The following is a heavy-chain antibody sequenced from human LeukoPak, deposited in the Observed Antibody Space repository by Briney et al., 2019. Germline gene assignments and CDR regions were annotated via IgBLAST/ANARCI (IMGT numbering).Heavy chain of an antibody. D-gene: IGHD3-10*01. Sequence: GASVKVSCKASGYTFTGYYMHWVRQAPGQGLEWMGWINPNSGGTKYAQKFQGRVTMTRDTSISTAYMEVSRLRCDDTAIYYCARDEGSGSSGDYWGQGTLVTVSS. J-gene: IGHJ4*02. CDR1: GYTFTGYY. CDR3: ARDEGSGSSGDY. CDR2: INPNSGGT. V-gene: IGHV1-2*02.